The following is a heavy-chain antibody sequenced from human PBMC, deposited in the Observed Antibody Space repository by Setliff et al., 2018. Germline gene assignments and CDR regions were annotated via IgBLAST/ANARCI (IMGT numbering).Heavy chain of an antibody. J-gene: IGHJ4*02. V-gene: IGHV1-3*01. D-gene: IGHD2-15*01. CDR3: ASAEVVVAP. CDR1: GYTFTSYG. Sequence: ASVKVSCKASGYTFTSYGVHWVRQAPGQRLEWMGWINATNGNTKYSQKFQGRVTITRDTSASTVYMELSSLRSEDTAVYYCASAEVVVAPWGQGTLVTVSS. CDR2: INATNGNT.